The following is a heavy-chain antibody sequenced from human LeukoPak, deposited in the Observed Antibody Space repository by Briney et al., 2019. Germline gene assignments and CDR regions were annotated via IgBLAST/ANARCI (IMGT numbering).Heavy chain of an antibody. CDR2: IYPNTGGT. CDR3: ARDTAMVRFDY. Sequence: ASVKVSCKVSGYTLTELSIHWVRQAPGQGLEWMGWIYPNTGGTNYAQKFQGRVIMTRDTSISTAYMELSRLTSDDTAVYYCARDTAMVRFDYWGQGTLLTVSS. J-gene: IGHJ4*02. V-gene: IGHV1-2*02. D-gene: IGHD5-18*01. CDR1: GYTLTELS.